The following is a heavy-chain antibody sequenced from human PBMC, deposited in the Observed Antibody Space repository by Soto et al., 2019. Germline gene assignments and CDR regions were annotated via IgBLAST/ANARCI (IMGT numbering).Heavy chain of an antibody. CDR2: IYYSGST. Sequence: TSETLSLTCTVSGGSISSYYWSWIRQPPGKGLEWIGYIYYSGSTNYNPSLKSRVTISVDTSKNQFSLKLSSVTAADTAVYYCARRGHSLYYYYYMDVWGKGTTVTVSS. CDR1: GGSISSYY. CDR3: ARRGHSLYYYYYMDV. V-gene: IGHV4-59*08. J-gene: IGHJ6*03.